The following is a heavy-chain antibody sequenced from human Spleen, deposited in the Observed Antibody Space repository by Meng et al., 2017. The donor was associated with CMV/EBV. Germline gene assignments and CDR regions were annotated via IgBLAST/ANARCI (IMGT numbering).Heavy chain of an antibody. J-gene: IGHJ4*02. Sequence: ESLRLSCTVSGYSITSVYYWGWIRQPPGKGLEWIGSIYHTGNTYYNTSFKRRLTITVDTSKNQFSLILSSVTAADTAVYYCARARFDHWGQGTLVTVSS. CDR1: GYSITSVYY. CDR2: IYHTGNT. V-gene: IGHV4-38-2*02. CDR3: ARARFDH.